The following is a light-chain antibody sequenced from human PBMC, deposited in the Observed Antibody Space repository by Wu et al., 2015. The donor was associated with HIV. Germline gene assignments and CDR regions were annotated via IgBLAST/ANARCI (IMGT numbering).Light chain of an antibody. J-gene: IGKJ1*01. CDR1: DSVSTL. Sequence: DIQLTQSPSILSASVGDRVTITCRASDSVSTLLAWYQQKPGKAPKLLIYQSSSLENEIPSRFSGSGSGTEFTLTINSLQPDDFATYYCQQYNIYPWTFGRGTKLDIK. CDR3: QQYNIYPWT. CDR2: QSS. V-gene: IGKV1-5*03.